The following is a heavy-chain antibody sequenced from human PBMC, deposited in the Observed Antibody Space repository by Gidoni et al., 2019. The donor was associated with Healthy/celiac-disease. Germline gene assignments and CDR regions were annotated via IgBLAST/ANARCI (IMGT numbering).Heavy chain of an antibody. D-gene: IGHD3-10*01. J-gene: IGHJ6*02. CDR2: IKQDGSEK. Sequence: EVQLVESGGGLVQPGGSLRLSCAASGFTFSSYWMSWVRQAPGKGLEWVANIKQDGSEKYYVDSVKGRFTISRDNAKNSLYLQMNSLRAEDTAVYYCAREALWFGELLPPFTGYYYYGMDVWGQGTTVTVSS. CDR1: GFTFSSYW. V-gene: IGHV3-7*01. CDR3: AREALWFGELLPPFTGYYYYGMDV.